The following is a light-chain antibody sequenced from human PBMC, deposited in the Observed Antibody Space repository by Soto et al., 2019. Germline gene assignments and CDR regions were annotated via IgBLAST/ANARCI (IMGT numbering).Light chain of an antibody. CDR2: DAS. J-gene: IGKJ1*01. CDR3: QGYGNSRT. Sequence: EIVLTQSPATLSLSPGERATLSCRASQYITIYLAWYQQKPGQAPRLLIYDASNRATGIPARFSGSGSGTDFTLTISRLEPEDFAVYYCQGYGNSRTFGQGTKVDIK. V-gene: IGKV3-11*01. CDR1: QYITIY.